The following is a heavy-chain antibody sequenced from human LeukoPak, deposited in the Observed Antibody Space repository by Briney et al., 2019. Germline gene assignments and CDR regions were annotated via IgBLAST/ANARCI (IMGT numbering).Heavy chain of an antibody. J-gene: IGHJ5*02. CDR3: TRVNLRGSQYNWFDP. CDR1: GGTFRSHI. CDR2: ITPVIDSA. V-gene: IGHV1-69*08. D-gene: IGHD1-26*01. Sequence: SVKVSCKTSGGTFRSHIFSWVRQAPGQGLEWMGRITPVIDSAKYAQKFQDRVTITADTSTGTAYLHLSSLTSEDTAIYYCTRVNLRGSQYNWFDPWGQGTLVTVSS.